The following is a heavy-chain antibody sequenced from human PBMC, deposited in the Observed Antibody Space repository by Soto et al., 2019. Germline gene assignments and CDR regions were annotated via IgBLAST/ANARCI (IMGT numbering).Heavy chain of an antibody. CDR1: GVIATAKY. D-gene: IGHD1-1*01. CDR3: AIANDLNAFDI. V-gene: IGHV3-53*04. Sequence: GGSLRLSCAASGVIATAKYMNWVRQAPGGVLEWVAVIYNSGSTYHADSVKGRFTISRHDSKNTLYLQMDSLRPEDTAVYYCAIANDLNAFDIWGQGTMVTVS. CDR2: IYNSGST. J-gene: IGHJ3*02.